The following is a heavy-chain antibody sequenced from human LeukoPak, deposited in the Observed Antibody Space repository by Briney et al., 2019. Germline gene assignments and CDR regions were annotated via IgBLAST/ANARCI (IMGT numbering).Heavy chain of an antibody. CDR3: ATGSGTYSPDY. CDR1: GYTFTAYY. J-gene: IGHJ4*02. D-gene: IGHD3-10*01. V-gene: IGHV1-2*02. Sequence: ASVKVSCKASGYTFTAYYMHWVRQAPGQGLEWVGWITPNSGGTNYAQKFQGRVTMTRDTSISTAYMELSRLTSDDTALYYCATGSGTYSPDYWGQGTLVTVSS. CDR2: ITPNSGGT.